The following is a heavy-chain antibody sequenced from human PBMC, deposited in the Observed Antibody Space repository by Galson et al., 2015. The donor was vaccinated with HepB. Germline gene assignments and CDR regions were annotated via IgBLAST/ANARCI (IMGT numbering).Heavy chain of an antibody. CDR2: IWYDGSNK. J-gene: IGHJ4*02. Sequence: SLRLSCAASGFTFSSYGMHWVRQAPGKGLEWVAVIWYDGSNKYYADSVKGRFTISRDNSKNTLYLQMNSLRAEDAAVYYCARERDYGDPGDYWGQGTLVTVSS. D-gene: IGHD4-17*01. CDR3: ARERDYGDPGDY. CDR1: GFTFSSYG. V-gene: IGHV3-33*01.